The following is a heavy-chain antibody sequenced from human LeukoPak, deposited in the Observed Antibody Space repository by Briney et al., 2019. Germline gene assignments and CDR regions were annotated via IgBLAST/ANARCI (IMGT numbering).Heavy chain of an antibody. Sequence: SETLSLTCTVSGGSISSYYWSWIQQPPGKGLQWIGYIYDSGITNYNPSLKSRVTISVDTSKNLFSLKMTSVTAADTAVYYCARGGNGYRIEAAGTTRFDPWGQGTLVTVSS. CDR2: IYDSGIT. D-gene: IGHD6-13*01. V-gene: IGHV4-4*08. CDR3: ARGGNGYRIEAAGTTRFDP. CDR1: GGSISSYY. J-gene: IGHJ5*02.